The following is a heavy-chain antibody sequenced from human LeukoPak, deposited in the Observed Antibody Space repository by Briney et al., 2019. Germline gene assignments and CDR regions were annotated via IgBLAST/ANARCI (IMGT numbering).Heavy chain of an antibody. CDR1: GGTFSNHT. CDR3: ARDGAQWLVTFVFNY. J-gene: IGHJ4*02. V-gene: IGHV1-69*01. CDR2: IIPIFGTA. Sequence: GASVKVSCKASGGTFSNHTISWVRQDPGQGLEWMGGIIPIFGTANYAQKFQGRVTITADESTNTAYMELSSLRSDDTAVYYCARDGAQWLVTFVFNYWGQGTLVTVSS. D-gene: IGHD6-19*01.